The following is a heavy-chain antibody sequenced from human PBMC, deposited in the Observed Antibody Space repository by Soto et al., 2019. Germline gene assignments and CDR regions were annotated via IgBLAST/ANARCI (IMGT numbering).Heavy chain of an antibody. CDR1: GGSISSSSYY. D-gene: IGHD3-10*01. J-gene: IGHJ4*02. CDR3: ARLPYYYGSGSYDY. Sequence: SETLSLTCTVSGGSISSSSYYWGWIRQPPGKGLEWIGSIYYSGSTYYNPSLKSRVTISVDTSKNQFSLKLSSVTAADTAVYYCARLPYYYGSGSYDYWGQGTLVTVS. V-gene: IGHV4-39*01. CDR2: IYYSGST.